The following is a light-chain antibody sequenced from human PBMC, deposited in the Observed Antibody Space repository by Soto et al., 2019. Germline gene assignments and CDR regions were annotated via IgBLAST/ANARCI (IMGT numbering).Light chain of an antibody. CDR1: SGDVGTFNL. CDR3: CSYAGTRTSWV. Sequence: QSALTQPASVSGFLGQSITMSCTGSSGDVGTFNLVSWFQQHPGKAPKLLIFEGTKRPSGVSDRFSGSKSGNTASLTISGLKAEDEADYHCCSYAGTRTSWVFGTGTKVTVL. J-gene: IGLJ1*01. V-gene: IGLV2-23*01. CDR2: EGT.